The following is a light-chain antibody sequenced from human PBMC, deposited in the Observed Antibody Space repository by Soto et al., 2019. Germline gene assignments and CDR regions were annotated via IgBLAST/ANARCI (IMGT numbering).Light chain of an antibody. CDR1: HDINTH. Sequence: DVQLTQSPSFLSASVGDRVTITCRASHDINTHLAWYQQEPGKAPKLLIYSASSLQSGVPSRFRDSRSGTEFTLTTSSLQPEDFATYDCQRLDSYPRTFGPGTKVEIK. J-gene: IGKJ1*01. V-gene: IGKV1-9*01. CDR2: SAS. CDR3: QRLDSYPRT.